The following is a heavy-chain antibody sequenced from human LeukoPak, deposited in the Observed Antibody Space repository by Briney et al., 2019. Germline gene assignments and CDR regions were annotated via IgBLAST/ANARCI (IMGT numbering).Heavy chain of an antibody. CDR1: GFTFSSYW. V-gene: IGHV3-7*01. Sequence: GRSLRLSCAASGFTFSSYWMSWVRQAPGEGLEWVANIKKDGSEKYYVDSVKGRFTISRDNAKKSLYLQVNSLRAEDTAVYYCARHLSGVTGYTYGRGIDYWGQGTLVTVSS. D-gene: IGHD5-18*01. CDR3: ARHLSGVTGYTYGRGIDY. CDR2: IKKDGSEK. J-gene: IGHJ4*02.